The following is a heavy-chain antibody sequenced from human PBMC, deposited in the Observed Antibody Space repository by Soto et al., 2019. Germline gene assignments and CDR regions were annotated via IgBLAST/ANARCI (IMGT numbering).Heavy chain of an antibody. Sequence: GGSLRLSCAASGFTFSSYGMHWVRQAPGKGLEWVAVISYDGSNKYYADSVKGRFTISRDNSKNTLYLQMNSLRAEDTAVYYCAKGGYDYYYYMDVWGKGTTVTVSS. CDR2: ISYDGSNK. CDR3: AKGGYDYYYYMDV. J-gene: IGHJ6*03. D-gene: IGHD2-15*01. V-gene: IGHV3-30*18. CDR1: GFTFSSYG.